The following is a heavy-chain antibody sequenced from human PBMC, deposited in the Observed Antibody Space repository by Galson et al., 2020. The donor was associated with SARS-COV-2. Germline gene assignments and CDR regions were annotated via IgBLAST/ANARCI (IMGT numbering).Heavy chain of an antibody. CDR1: GFTFSDYS. D-gene: IGHD3-3*01. CDR2: TSSDGSNQ. J-gene: IGHJ6*03. V-gene: IGHV3-30*01. Sequence: GESLKISCTASGFTFSDYSMHWVRQAPGKGLEWVALTSSDGSNQYYADSVKGRFTISRDNSRNTLYLQMNSLRPGDTAVYYCARAGVLRFFPYYMDVWGKGTMVTISS. CDR3: ARAGVLRFFPYYMDV.